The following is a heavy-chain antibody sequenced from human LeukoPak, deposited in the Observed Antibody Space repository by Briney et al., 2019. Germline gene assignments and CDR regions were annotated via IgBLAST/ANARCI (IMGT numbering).Heavy chain of an antibody. V-gene: IGHV3-23*03. CDR1: GFTFTSYS. CDR3: SRDRSRGYSFT. J-gene: IGHJ5*02. D-gene: IGHD5-12*01. Sequence: PGGSLRLSCAASGFTFTSYSMNWVRQAPGKGLEWVSVIYADGGGGGTYYADSVKGRFTISRDNSRSTLYLQMSNLRADDTAMYYCSRDRSRGYSFTWGQGTLVTVS. CDR2: IYADGGGGGT.